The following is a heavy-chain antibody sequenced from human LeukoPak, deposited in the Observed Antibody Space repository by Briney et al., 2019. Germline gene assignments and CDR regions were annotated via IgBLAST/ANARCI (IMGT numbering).Heavy chain of an antibody. CDR3: ASFSGSYFFDY. CDR2: VFYSGST. J-gene: IGHJ4*02. V-gene: IGHV4-59*01. D-gene: IGHD1-26*01. Sequence: SEPLSLTCTISGASISDYFWSWVRQPPGKGLEWIGYVFYSGSTTYNPSLNSRVTISMDTSRSQFSLRLSSVTAADTAVYYCASFSGSYFFDYWGPGNLATVSS. CDR1: GASISDYF.